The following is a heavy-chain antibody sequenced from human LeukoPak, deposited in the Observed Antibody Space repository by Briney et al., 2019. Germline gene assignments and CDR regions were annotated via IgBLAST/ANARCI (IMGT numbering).Heavy chain of an antibody. CDR1: GGSISSYY. J-gene: IGHJ5*02. D-gene: IGHD1-26*01. V-gene: IGHV4-59*08. CDR2: IYYSGST. Sequence: PSETLSLTCTVSGGSISSYYWSWIRQPPGKGLEWIGFIYYSGSTNYNPSLKSRVTISVDTSKNQISLKLRSVTAADTAVYYCARFEWVLSWVDPWGQGTLVTVSS. CDR3: ARFEWVLSWVDP.